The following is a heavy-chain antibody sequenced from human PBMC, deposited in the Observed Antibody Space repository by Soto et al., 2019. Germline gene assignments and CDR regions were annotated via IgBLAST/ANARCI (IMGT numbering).Heavy chain of an antibody. CDR1: GGSISSGGYY. CDR3: AVKPKLEWAFDI. D-gene: IGHD3-3*01. J-gene: IGHJ3*02. Sequence: QVQLQESGPGLVKPSQTLSLTCTVSGGSISSGGYYWSWIRQHPGTGLEWIGYIYYSGSTYYNPSLKRRVTISVDTAKNQCSLKLSSVTAADTAVYYCAVKPKLEWAFDIWGQGTMVTVSS. V-gene: IGHV4-31*03. CDR2: IYYSGST.